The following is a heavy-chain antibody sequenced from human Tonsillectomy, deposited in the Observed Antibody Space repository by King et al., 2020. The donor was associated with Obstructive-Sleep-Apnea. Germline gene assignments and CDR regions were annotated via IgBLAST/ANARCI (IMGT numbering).Heavy chain of an antibody. Sequence: PLQESGPGLVKPSETLSLTCTVSGGSISSSSYYWGWIRQPPGKGLEWIGSIYYSGSTYYNPSLKSRVTISVDTSKNQFSLKLSSVTAADTAVYYCARDRGAVAPWAFDIWGQGTMVTVSS. CDR1: GGSISSSSYY. CDR3: ARDRGAVAPWAFDI. D-gene: IGHD6-19*01. V-gene: IGHV4-39*07. CDR2: IYYSGST. J-gene: IGHJ3*02.